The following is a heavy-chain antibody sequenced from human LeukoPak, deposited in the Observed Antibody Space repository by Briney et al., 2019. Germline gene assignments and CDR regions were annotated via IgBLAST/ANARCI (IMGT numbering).Heavy chain of an antibody. CDR2: IYHSGST. D-gene: IGHD1/OR15-1a*01. Sequence: SQTLSLTCAVSGGSISSGGYSWSWIRQPPGKGLEWIGYIYHSGSTYYNPSLKSRVTISVDRSKNQFSLNLTSVTAADTAVYFCARGTPLRVLEYWGQGILVTVSS. CDR1: GGSISSGGYS. CDR3: ARGTPLRVLEY. J-gene: IGHJ4*02. V-gene: IGHV4-30-2*01.